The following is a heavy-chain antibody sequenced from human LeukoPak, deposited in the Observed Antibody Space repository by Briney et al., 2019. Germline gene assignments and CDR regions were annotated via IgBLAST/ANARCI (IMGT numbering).Heavy chain of an antibody. J-gene: IGHJ4*02. Sequence: GGSLRLSCAASGFTFSSYSMNWVRQAPGKGLEWVSSISSSSSYIYYADSVKGRFTISRDNAKNSLYLQMNSLRAEDTAVYYCARFLSRYYGSGSFGYWGQGTLVTVSS. CDR2: ISSSSSYI. D-gene: IGHD3-10*01. V-gene: IGHV3-21*01. CDR1: GFTFSSYS. CDR3: ARFLSRYYGSGSFGY.